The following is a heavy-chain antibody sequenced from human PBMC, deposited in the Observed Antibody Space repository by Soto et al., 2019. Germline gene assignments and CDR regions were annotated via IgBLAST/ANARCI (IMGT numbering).Heavy chain of an antibody. J-gene: IGHJ6*02. CDR2: ISYDGSNK. Sequence: QVQLVESGGGVVQPGRSLRLSCAASGFTFSSYGMHWVRQAPGKGLEWVAVISYDGSNKYYADSVKGRFTISRDNSKNTLYLHMNSLRAEDTAVYYCAKDLLGPGRAYGMDVCGQGTTVTVSS. CDR3: AKDLLGPGRAYGMDV. D-gene: IGHD7-27*01. V-gene: IGHV3-30*18. CDR1: GFTFSSYG.